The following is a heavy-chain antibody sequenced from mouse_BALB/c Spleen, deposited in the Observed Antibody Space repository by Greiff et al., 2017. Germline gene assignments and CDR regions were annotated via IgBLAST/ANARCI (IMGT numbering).Heavy chain of an antibody. V-gene: IGHV5-17*02. Sequence: VQLKESGGGLVQPGGSRKLSCAASGFTFSSFGMHWVRQAPEKGLEWVAYISSGSSTIYYADTVKGRFTISRDNPKNTLFLQMTSLRSEDTAMYYCARSPYYFDYWGQGTTLTVSS. CDR3: ARSPYYFDY. CDR2: ISSGSSTI. CDR1: GFTFSSFG. J-gene: IGHJ2*01.